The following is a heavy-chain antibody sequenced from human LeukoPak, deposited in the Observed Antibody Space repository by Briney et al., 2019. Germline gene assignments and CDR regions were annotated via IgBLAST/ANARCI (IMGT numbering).Heavy chain of an antibody. CDR1: GYTFTSYD. J-gene: IGHJ6*03. Sequence: ASVKVSCKASGYTFTSYDINWLRQATGQGLEWMGWMNPNSGNTGYAQKFQGRVTMTMNTSISTAYMELSSLRSEDTAVYYCARAYYYYYGSGSYYNEYYYYYYMDVWGKGTTVTISS. V-gene: IGHV1-8*01. D-gene: IGHD3-10*01. CDR2: MNPNSGNT. CDR3: ARAYYYYYGSGSYYNEYYYYYYMDV.